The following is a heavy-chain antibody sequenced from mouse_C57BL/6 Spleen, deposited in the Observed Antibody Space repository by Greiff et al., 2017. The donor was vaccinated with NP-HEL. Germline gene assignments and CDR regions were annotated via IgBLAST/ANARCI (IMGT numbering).Heavy chain of an antibody. CDR3: TRSLYYYGSDYYAMDY. J-gene: IGHJ4*01. Sequence: EVKLVESGEGLVKPGGSLKLSCAASGFTFSSYAMSWVRQTPEKRLEWVAYISSGGDYIYYADTVKGRFTISRDNARNTLYLQMSSLKSEDTAMYYCTRSLYYYGSDYYAMDYWGQGTSVTVSS. CDR1: GFTFSSYA. CDR2: ISSGGDYI. V-gene: IGHV5-9-1*02. D-gene: IGHD1-1*01.